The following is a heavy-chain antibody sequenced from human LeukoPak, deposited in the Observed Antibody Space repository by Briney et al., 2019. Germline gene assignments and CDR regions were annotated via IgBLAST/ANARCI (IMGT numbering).Heavy chain of an antibody. CDR2: IGPVGSED. V-gene: IGHV3-7*01. CDR3: AIPSSYDGSRYYHAY. Sequence: PGGSLRLSCAVSGFSIGANTVTWARQAPGKGLEWLANIGPVGSEDYYVDLVRGRFTISRDNARNSLYLQMNSLRADDTAVYYCAIPSSYDGSRYYHAYWGQGTLVSVSS. D-gene: IGHD3-22*01. J-gene: IGHJ4*02. CDR1: GFSIGANT.